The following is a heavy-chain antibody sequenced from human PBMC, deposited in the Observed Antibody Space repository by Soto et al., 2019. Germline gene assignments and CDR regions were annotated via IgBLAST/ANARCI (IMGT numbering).Heavy chain of an antibody. D-gene: IGHD6-19*01. CDR3: AEDSTRSVKVPWYCSGWYRPYYFDY. J-gene: IGHJ4*02. CDR2: ISYDGSNK. V-gene: IGHV3-30*18. Sequence: GGSLRLSCAASGFTFSSYGMHWVRQAPGKGLEWVAVISYDGSNKYYADSVKGRFTISRXNSKNTLYLQMNSLRAEDTAVYYCAEDSTRSVKVPWYCSGWYRPYYFDYWGQGTLVTVSS. CDR1: GFTFSSYG.